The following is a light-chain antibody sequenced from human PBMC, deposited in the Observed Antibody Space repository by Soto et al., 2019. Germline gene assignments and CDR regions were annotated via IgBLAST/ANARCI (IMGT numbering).Light chain of an antibody. CDR1: QIVSSY. CDR2: DAS. J-gene: IGKJ1*01. CDR3: QQRSNWPRT. V-gene: IGKV3-11*01. Sequence: EIVLTQSPATLSLSPGERATLSCRARQIVSSYFAWYQQKPGQAPRLLIYDASNRATGIPARFSGSGSGTDFALTISSLEPEDFAVYYCQQRSNWPRTFGQGTKVEIK.